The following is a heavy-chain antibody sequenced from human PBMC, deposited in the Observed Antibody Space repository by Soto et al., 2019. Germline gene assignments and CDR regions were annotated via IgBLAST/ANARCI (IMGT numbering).Heavy chain of an antibody. Sequence: ASVKVSCKTSGYTFTRNGISWVRQAPGQGLEWMGWISPKSGSKKYAQKFQGRVIMTTDTSTSTAYMELRSLRCDDTAVYYCVKDPDSNSWHSRDVWGPGTTVTVSS. D-gene: IGHD3-22*01. CDR1: GYTFTRNG. CDR3: VKDPDSNSWHSRDV. J-gene: IGHJ6*02. V-gene: IGHV1-18*01. CDR2: ISPKSGSK.